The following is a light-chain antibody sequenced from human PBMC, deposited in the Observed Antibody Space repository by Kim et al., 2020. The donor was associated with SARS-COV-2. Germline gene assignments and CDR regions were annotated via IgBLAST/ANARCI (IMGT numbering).Light chain of an antibody. Sequence: KVTISCSESSSNIGNNYVSWYQQLPGTAPKLLIYDNNKRPSGIPDRFSGSKSGTSATLGITGLQTGDEADYYCGTWDSSLSAGGVFGGGTQLTVL. J-gene: IGLJ2*01. V-gene: IGLV1-51*01. CDR3: GTWDSSLSAGGV. CDR1: SSNIGNNY. CDR2: DNN.